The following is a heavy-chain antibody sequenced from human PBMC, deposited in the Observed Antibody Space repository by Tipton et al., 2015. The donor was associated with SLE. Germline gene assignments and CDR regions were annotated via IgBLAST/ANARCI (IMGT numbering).Heavy chain of an antibody. V-gene: IGHV3-7*05. CDR3: ARDQFSRYAFDI. CDR1: GFTFSSYW. CDR2: IKQDGSEK. J-gene: IGHJ3*02. D-gene: IGHD2/OR15-2a*01. Sequence: SLRLSCAASGFTFSSYWMSWVRQAPGKGLEWVANIKQDGSEKYYVDSVKGRFTISRDNAKNSLYLQMNSLRAEDTAVYYCARDQFSRYAFDIWGQGTMVTVPS.